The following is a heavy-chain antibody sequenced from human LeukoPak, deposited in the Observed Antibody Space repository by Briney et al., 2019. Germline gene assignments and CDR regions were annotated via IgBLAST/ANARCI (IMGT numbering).Heavy chain of an antibody. J-gene: IGHJ4*02. CDR2: ISGSGGST. Sequence: QTGGSLRLSCAASGFTFSSYAMSWVRQAPGKGLEWVSAISGSGGSTYYADSVKGRFTISRDNSKNTLYLQMNSLRAEDTAVYYCAKDPRPGYLSPAYYFDYWGQGTLVTVSS. D-gene: IGHD5-12*01. CDR1: GFTFSSYA. CDR3: AKDPRPGYLSPAYYFDY. V-gene: IGHV3-23*01.